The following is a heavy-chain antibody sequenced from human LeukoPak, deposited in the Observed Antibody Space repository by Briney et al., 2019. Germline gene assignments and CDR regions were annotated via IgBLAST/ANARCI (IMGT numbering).Heavy chain of an antibody. CDR1: GYTFTSYY. J-gene: IGHJ4*02. D-gene: IGHD3-3*01. CDR2: INPSGGST. V-gene: IGHV1-46*01. Sequence: GASVKVSCKASGYTFTSYYMHWVRQAPGQGLEWMGIINPSGGSTSYAQKFQGRVTMTEDTSTDTAYMELSSLRSEDTAVYYCATAGVGLRFLEWLPNPSYWGQGTLVTVSS. CDR3: ATAGVGLRFLEWLPNPSY.